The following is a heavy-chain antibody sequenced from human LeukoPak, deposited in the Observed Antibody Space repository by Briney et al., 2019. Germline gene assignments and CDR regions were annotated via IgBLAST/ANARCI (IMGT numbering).Heavy chain of an antibody. CDR2: IYYSGST. CDR3: ARQWYY. V-gene: IGHV4-39*01. D-gene: IGHD2-15*01. CDR1: GGSISSSTYY. J-gene: IGHJ4*02. Sequence: PSETLSLTCTVSGGSISSSTYYWGWIRQPPGKGLEWIGSIYYSGSTYSNPSLKSRVTISVDTSKNQFSLELSSVTAADTAVYFCARQWYYWGQGTLVTVSS.